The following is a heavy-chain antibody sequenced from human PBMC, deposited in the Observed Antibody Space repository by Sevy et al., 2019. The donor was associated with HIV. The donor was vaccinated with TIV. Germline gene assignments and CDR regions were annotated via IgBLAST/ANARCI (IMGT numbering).Heavy chain of an antibody. CDR1: GFTFSNYA. J-gene: IGHJ6*02. CDR2: ISGSGDST. Sequence: GGSLRLSCVASGFTFSNYAMSWVRQAPGKGLEWVSGISGSGDSTYYADSVKGWFTISRDNSKNTLYLQMNSLRAEDTAVYYCAKDPSSSFYYYSYGMDVWGQGTTVTVSS. V-gene: IGHV3-23*01. CDR3: AKDPSSSFYYYSYGMDV. D-gene: IGHD6-6*01.